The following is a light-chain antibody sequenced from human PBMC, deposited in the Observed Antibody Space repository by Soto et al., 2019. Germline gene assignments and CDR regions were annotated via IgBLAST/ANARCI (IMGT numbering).Light chain of an antibody. J-gene: IGKJ1*01. CDR1: QSVSSNY. Sequence: VWAPSTDTVSLYPRERATLSCRVSQSVSSNYLAWYQQKLGQAPRLLIYDASRRATGIPDRFSGSGSGTDFTLTISRLEPEDCVVYYCQQYGRSPTFGQGSVVDIK. V-gene: IGKV3-20*01. CDR2: DAS. CDR3: QQYGRSPT.